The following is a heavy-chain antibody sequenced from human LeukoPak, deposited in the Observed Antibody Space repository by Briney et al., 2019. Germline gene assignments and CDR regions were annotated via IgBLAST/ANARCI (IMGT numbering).Heavy chain of an antibody. CDR2: IKQDGSEK. D-gene: IGHD3-10*01. CDR1: GFIFSDYW. CDR3: ARDLLLYFGEVTMAFDY. Sequence: GGSLRLSCEASGFIFSDYWMSWVRQAPGKGKEWVANIKQDGSEKLYEDSLRGRFTISRDNAKNSVYLQIRSLRAEDTAVYYCARDLLLYFGEVTMAFDYWGLGTLVTVSS. V-gene: IGHV3-7*01. J-gene: IGHJ4*02.